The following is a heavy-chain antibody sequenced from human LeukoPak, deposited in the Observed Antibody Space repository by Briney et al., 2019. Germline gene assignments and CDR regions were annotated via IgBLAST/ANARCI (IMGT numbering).Heavy chain of an antibody. J-gene: IGHJ4*02. D-gene: IGHD6-19*01. CDR3: ARGEQWLVRRYLDY. CDR2: INPNSGGT. CDR1: GCTFTGYY. V-gene: IGHV1-2*02. Sequence: GASVKVSCKASGCTFTGYYMHWMRQAPGQGLEWMGWINPNSGGTNYAQKFQGRVTMTRDTSISTAYMELSRLRSDDTAVYYCARGEQWLVRRYLDYWGQGTLVTVSS.